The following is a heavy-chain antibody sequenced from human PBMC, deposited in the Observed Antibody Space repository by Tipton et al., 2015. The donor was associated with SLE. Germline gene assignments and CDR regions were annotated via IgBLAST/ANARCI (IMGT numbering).Heavy chain of an antibody. D-gene: IGHD2-15*01. CDR3: AKRQDSRRWFPSHFEF. CDR1: GFSVSDYA. CDR2: MYIDGST. Sequence: SLRLSCEASGFSVSDYAMTWVRQAPGKGLEWVSAMYIDGSTYYSDSMEGRLTISRDTSKNTLYLQMNFLRPADTAVYYCAKRQDSRRWFPSHFEFWGQGVQVTVSS. J-gene: IGHJ4*02. V-gene: IGHV3-23*03.